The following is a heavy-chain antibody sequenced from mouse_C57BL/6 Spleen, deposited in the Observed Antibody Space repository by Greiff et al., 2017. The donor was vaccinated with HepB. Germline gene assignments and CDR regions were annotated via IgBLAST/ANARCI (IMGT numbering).Heavy chain of an antibody. D-gene: IGHD2-4*01. CDR3: TNDYDGY. J-gene: IGHJ2*01. Sequence: EVQRVESGGGLVQPGGSMKLSCVASGFTFSNYWMNWVRQSPEKGLEWVAQIRLKSDNYATHYAESVKGRFTISRDDSKSSVYLQMNNLRAEDTGIYYCTNDYDGYWGQGTTLTVSS. CDR1: GFTFSNYW. V-gene: IGHV6-3*01. CDR2: IRLKSDNYAT.